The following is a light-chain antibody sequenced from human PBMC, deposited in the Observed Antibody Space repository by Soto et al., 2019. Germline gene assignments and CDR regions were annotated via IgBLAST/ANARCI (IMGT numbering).Light chain of an antibody. CDR3: ASWDDDLNGLL. Sequence: QSVLTQPPSASGTPGQRVTISCSGIRSNIGSNFVNWYQKLPETAPKLLIHSNNERPSGVPGRFSGSKSGTSASLAISGLQSEDEADYYCASWDDDLNGLLFGGGTKVTVL. CDR2: SNN. CDR1: RSNIGSNF. J-gene: IGLJ2*01. V-gene: IGLV1-44*01.